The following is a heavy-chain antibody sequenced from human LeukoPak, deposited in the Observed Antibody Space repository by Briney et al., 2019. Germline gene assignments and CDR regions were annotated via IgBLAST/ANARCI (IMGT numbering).Heavy chain of an antibody. Sequence: PSETLSLTCTVSGGSISSYYWSWIRQPPGKGLEWIGYIYYSGSTNYNPSLKSRVTISVDTSKNQFSLKLSSVTAADTAVYYCARHFMVRGVIKSLYNWFDPWGQGTLVTVSS. CDR3: ARHFMVRGVIKSLYNWFDP. J-gene: IGHJ5*02. D-gene: IGHD3-10*01. CDR2: IYYSGST. CDR1: GGSISSYY. V-gene: IGHV4-59*01.